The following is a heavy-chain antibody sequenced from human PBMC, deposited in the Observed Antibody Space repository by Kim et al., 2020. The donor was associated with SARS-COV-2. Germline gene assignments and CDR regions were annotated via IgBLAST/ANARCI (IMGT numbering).Heavy chain of an antibody. V-gene: IGHV4-39*02. CDR3: AREMATITHYYGMDV. Sequence: PSLKSRVTISVDTSKNQFSLKLSSVTAADTAVYYCAREMATITHYYGMDVWGQGTTVTVSS. D-gene: IGHD5-12*01. J-gene: IGHJ6*02.